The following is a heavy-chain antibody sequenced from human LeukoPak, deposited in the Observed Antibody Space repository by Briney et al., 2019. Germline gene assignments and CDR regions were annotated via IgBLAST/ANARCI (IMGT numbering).Heavy chain of an antibody. D-gene: IGHD2-21*02. V-gene: IGHV4-30-2*01. CDR1: GGSISSGGYS. CDR2: IYHSGST. J-gene: IGHJ5*02. CDR3: ARTPTYCGGDCYYFDP. Sequence: SETLSLTCAVSGGSISSGGYSWSWIRQPPGTGLEWIGYIYHSGSTYYNPSLKSRVTISVVRSKNQFSLKLSSVTAADTAVYFCARTPTYCGGDCYYFDPWGQGTLVTVSS.